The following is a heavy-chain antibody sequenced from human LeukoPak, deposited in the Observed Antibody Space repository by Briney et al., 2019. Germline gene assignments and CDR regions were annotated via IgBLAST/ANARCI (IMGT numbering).Heavy chain of an antibody. CDR3: ARVGSSGWYVHPTLDY. CDR1: GYTFTGYY. Sequence: ASVKVSCKASGYTFTGYYMHWVRQAPGQGLEWMGWINPNSGDTNYAQKFQGRVTVTRDTSISTAYMELSWLSTDDTAEYYCARVGSSGWYVHPTLDYWGQGTLVTVSS. V-gene: IGHV1-2*02. D-gene: IGHD6-19*01. J-gene: IGHJ4*02. CDR2: INPNSGDT.